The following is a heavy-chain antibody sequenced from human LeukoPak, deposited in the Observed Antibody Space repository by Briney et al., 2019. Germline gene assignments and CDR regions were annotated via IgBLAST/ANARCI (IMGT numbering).Heavy chain of an antibody. J-gene: IGHJ6*03. CDR3: AKVIAAAGSYYYYYYMDV. D-gene: IGHD6-13*01. Sequence: GGSLRLSCAASGFTFSSYGMHWARQAPGKGLEWVAFTRYDGSNKYYADSVKGRFTISRDNSKNTLYLQMNSLRAEDTAVYYCAKVIAAAGSYYYYYYMDVWGKGTTVTVSS. CDR2: TRYDGSNK. V-gene: IGHV3-30*02. CDR1: GFTFSSYG.